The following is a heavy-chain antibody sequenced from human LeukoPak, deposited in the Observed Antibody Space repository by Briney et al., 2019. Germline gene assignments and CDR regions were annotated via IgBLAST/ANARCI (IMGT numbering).Heavy chain of an antibody. CDR3: ARDRPDSSRDGYNRYWYFDL. CDR2: ISSSSSTI. J-gene: IGHJ2*01. D-gene: IGHD5-24*01. Sequence: GGFLRLSCAASGFTVSSNYMNWVRQAPGEGLEWVSYISSSSSTIYFTDSVKGRFTISRDNAKNSLYLQMNSLRDEDTAVYYCARDRPDSSRDGYNRYWYFDLWGRGTLVTVSS. CDR1: GFTVSSNY. V-gene: IGHV3-48*02.